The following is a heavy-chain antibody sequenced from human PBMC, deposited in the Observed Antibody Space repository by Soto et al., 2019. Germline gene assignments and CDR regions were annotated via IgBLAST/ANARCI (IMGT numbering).Heavy chain of an antibody. D-gene: IGHD3-22*01. Sequence: SETLSLTCTVSGGSIGSGGYYWSWIRQHPGKGLEWIGYIYFSGSTYYNPSLKSRVTISIDTSKNQFSLRLSSVAAADTAMYYCARGGYYYDGSAYSEVYYLDYWGQGPLVTVSS. CDR2: IYFSGST. CDR3: ARGGYYYDGSAYSEVYYLDY. CDR1: GGSIGSGGYY. V-gene: IGHV4-31*03. J-gene: IGHJ4*02.